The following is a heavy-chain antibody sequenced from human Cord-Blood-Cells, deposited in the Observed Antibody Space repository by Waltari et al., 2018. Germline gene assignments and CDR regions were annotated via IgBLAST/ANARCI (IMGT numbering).Heavy chain of an antibody. CDR2: ISYDGSNK. V-gene: IGHV3-30-3*01. Sequence: QVQLVESGGGVVQPGRSLRLPCAASGFPLSRYAMHWLRQAPGKGLEWVAVISYDGSNKYYADSVKGRFTISRDNSKNTLYLQMNSLRAEDTAVYYCRVGNGFKYFDLWGRGTLVTVSS. J-gene: IGHJ2*01. CDR3: RVGNGFKYFDL. CDR1: GFPLSRYA. D-gene: IGHD1-1*01.